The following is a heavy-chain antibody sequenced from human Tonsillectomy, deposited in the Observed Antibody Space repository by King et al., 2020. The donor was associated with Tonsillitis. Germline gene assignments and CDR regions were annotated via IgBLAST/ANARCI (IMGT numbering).Heavy chain of an antibody. V-gene: IGHV3-30*04. D-gene: IGHD1-14*01. CDR2: ISYDESNK. CDR1: GFTFSSYA. CDR3: ARGRGDLYTYYGMDV. Sequence: VQLVESGGGVVQPGKSLRLSCAASGFTFSSYAMHCVRQAPGKGLEWVAVISYDESNKSYADSVKGRFTLSGDNPKNTLYLQMNSLRDEDTAVYYCARGRGDLYTYYGMDVWGQGTTGTVSS. J-gene: IGHJ6*02.